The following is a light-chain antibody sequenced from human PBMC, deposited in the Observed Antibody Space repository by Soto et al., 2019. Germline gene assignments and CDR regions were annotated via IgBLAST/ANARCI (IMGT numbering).Light chain of an antibody. Sequence: DIQMTQSPSTLSASVGDRVTITCRASQSISSWLAWYQKKPGKAPNLLIYKTSSLESGVPSRFSGSGSGTEFTLTVNSLQPDDFATYYCHQYDSYPLTFGGGTKVDIK. V-gene: IGKV1-5*03. J-gene: IGKJ4*01. CDR3: HQYDSYPLT. CDR2: KTS. CDR1: QSISSW.